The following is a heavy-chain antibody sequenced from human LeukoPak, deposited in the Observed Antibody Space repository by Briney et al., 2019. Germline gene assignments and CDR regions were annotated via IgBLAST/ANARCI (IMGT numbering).Heavy chain of an antibody. CDR1: GFTFSSYA. V-gene: IGHV3-30-3*01. Sequence: GGSLGLSCAASGFTFSSYAMHWVRQAPGKGLEWVAVISYDGSNKYYADSVKGRFTISRDNSKNTLYLQMNSLRAEDTAAYYCARDNGSEDYFDYWGQGTLVTVSS. J-gene: IGHJ4*02. CDR2: ISYDGSNK. D-gene: IGHD2-8*01. CDR3: ARDNGSEDYFDY.